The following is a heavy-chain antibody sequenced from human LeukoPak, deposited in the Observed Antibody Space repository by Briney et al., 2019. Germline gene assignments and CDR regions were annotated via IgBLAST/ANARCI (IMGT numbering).Heavy chain of an antibody. D-gene: IGHD2-2*01. V-gene: IGHV4-39*01. CDR2: IFYSGNT. J-gene: IGHJ4*02. Sequence: KPSETLSLTCTVSGGSIINSNYYWGWIRQPPGKGLEWIGNIFYSGNTYYNVSLKSRVSISVDTSKNQFSLKVSSVTATDTAVYFCARRLFTNYFDYWGQGILVTISS. CDR1: GGSIINSNYY. CDR3: ARRLFTNYFDY.